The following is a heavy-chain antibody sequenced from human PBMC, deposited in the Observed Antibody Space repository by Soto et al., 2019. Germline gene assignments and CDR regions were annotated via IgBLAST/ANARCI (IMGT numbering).Heavy chain of an antibody. V-gene: IGHV3-74*01. CDR2: INSDGST. CDR1: GFTFGNFW. CDR3: GIGLYREYGHDS. D-gene: IGHD3-10*01. J-gene: IGHJ5*01. Sequence: PGGSLRLSCAASGFTFGNFWMHWVRQAPGKGLVWVSRINSDGSTSYADFVKGRLTISRDNAKDTVYLQMNSLRAEDTAVYYCGIGLYREYGHDSWGQGALVTVSS.